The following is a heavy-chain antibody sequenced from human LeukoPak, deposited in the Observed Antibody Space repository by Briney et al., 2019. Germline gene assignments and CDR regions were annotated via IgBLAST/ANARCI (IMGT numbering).Heavy chain of an antibody. CDR1: GFTFSSYS. D-gene: IGHD3-22*01. CDR2: ISSSSSYI. CDR3: ARDYYDSSGYLGY. V-gene: IGHV3-21*01. Sequence: PGGSLRLSCAAPGFTFSSYSMNWVRQAPGKGLEWVSSISSSSSYIYYADSVKGRFTISRDNAKNSLYLQMNSLRAEDTAVYYCARDYYDSSGYLGYWGQGTLVTVSS. J-gene: IGHJ4*02.